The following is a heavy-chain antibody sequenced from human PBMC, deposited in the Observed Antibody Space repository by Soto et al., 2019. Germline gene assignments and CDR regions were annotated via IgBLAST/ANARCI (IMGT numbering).Heavy chain of an antibody. CDR2: INSDVSST. J-gene: IGHJ4*02. V-gene: IGHV3-74*01. Sequence: EVHLVESGGGVVQPGGSLRLSCAASGFTFNSYWMHWVRQVPGKGLVWVSRINSDVSSTTYADSVKGRFTISRDNAKNMLYLQMNSLRVGDTAVYYCARGPEGINWYTHPIDYWGQGTLVTVSS. CDR3: ARGPEGINWYTHPIDY. CDR1: GFTFNSYW. D-gene: IGHD6-13*01.